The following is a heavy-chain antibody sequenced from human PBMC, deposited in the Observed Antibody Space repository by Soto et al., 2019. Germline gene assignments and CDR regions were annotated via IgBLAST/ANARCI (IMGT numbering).Heavy chain of an antibody. Sequence: VASVKVSCKASGGTFGSYAISWVRQAPGQGLEWMGGIIPIFGTANYAQKFQGRVTITADESTSTAYMELSSLRSEDTAVYYCARGGEQWLVQDWFDPWGQGTLVTVSS. V-gene: IGHV1-69*13. CDR1: GGTFGSYA. D-gene: IGHD6-19*01. CDR3: ARGGEQWLVQDWFDP. CDR2: IIPIFGTA. J-gene: IGHJ5*02.